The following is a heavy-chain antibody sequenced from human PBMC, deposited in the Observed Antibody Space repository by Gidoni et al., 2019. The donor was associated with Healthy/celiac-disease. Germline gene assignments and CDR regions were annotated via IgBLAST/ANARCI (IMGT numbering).Heavy chain of an antibody. Sequence: QVQLQESGPGLVTPSGTLSLTCAVSGGSISRSNWWSWVRQPPGKGLEWIGEIYHSGSTNYNPSLKSRVTISVDKSKNQFSLKLSSVTAADTAVYYCATHPYGDYDYYGMDVWGQGTTVTVSS. J-gene: IGHJ6*02. D-gene: IGHD4-17*01. CDR1: GGSISRSNW. V-gene: IGHV4-4*02. CDR3: ATHPYGDYDYYGMDV. CDR2: IYHSGST.